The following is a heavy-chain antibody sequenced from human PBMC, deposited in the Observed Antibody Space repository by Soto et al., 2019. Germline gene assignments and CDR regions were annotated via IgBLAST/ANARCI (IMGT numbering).Heavy chain of an antibody. CDR3: AKGGDIVVVPDYFGMDV. J-gene: IGHJ6*02. CDR2: VSGTGGTT. Sequence: GGSLRLSCAASGFSFRDYAMTWVRQVPGMGLEWVSGVSGTGGTTYYSESVTGRFTISRDNSRNTLYLQMNSLRGEDSALYFCAKGGDIVVVPDYFGMDVWGQGTTVTVS. CDR1: GFSFRDYA. D-gene: IGHD2-21*01. V-gene: IGHV3-23*01.